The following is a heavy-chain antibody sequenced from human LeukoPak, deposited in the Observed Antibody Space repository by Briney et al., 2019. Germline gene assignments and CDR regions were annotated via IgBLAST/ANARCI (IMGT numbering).Heavy chain of an antibody. D-gene: IGHD5-24*01. CDR1: GFTVSTYV. Sequence: HSGRSLRLSCAVSGFTVSTYVMHWVRRAPGERLVWVSRINHDGSDISYADSVKGRSTISRDNAKNTLYLQMNSLRADDTAIYYCVRDSNFKIDYWGQGTLVTVFS. CDR3: VRDSNFKIDY. CDR2: INHDGSDI. J-gene: IGHJ4*02. V-gene: IGHV3-74*01.